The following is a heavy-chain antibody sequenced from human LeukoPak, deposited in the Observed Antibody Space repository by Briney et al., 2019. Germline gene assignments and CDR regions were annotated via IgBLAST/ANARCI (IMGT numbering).Heavy chain of an antibody. CDR2: VDPEDGET. CDR1: GYTFTDYY. J-gene: IGHJ6*03. Sequence: ASVKVSCKVAGYTFTDYYMHWVQQAPGKGLEWMGLVDPEDGETIYAEKFQGRVTITADTSTDTAYMELSSLRSEDTAVYYCATPPSSRDCSSTSCLSYYYYMDVWGKGTTVTVSS. CDR3: ATPPSSRDCSSTSCLSYYYYMDV. D-gene: IGHD2-2*01. V-gene: IGHV1-69-2*01.